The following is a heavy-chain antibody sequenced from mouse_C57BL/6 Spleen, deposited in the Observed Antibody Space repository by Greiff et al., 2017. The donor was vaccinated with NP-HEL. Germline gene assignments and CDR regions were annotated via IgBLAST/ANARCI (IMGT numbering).Heavy chain of an antibody. J-gene: IGHJ4*01. V-gene: IGHV5-4*03. Sequence: VKLVESGGGLVKPGGSLKLSCAASGFTFSSYAMSWVRQTPEKRLEWVATISDGGSYTYYPDNVKGRFTISRDNAKNNLYLQMSHLKSEDTAMYYCNYAMDYWGQGTSVTVSS. CDR3: NYAMDY. CDR1: GFTFSSYA. CDR2: ISDGGSYT.